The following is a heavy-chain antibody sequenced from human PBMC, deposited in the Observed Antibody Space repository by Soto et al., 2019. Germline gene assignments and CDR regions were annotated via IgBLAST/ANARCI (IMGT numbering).Heavy chain of an antibody. Sequence: PSETLSLTCAVYGGSFSGYYWSWIRQPPGKGLEWIGVINHSGSTNYNPSLKSRVTISVDTSKNQFSLKLSSVTAADTAVYYCARGSFKGLLWFGELLSWGWFDPWGQGTLVTVSS. D-gene: IGHD3-10*01. CDR2: INHSGST. CDR1: GGSFSGYY. V-gene: IGHV4-34*01. CDR3: ARGSFKGLLWFGELLSWGWFDP. J-gene: IGHJ5*02.